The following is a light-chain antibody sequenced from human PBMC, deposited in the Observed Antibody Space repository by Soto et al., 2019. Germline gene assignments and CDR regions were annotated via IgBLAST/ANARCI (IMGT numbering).Light chain of an antibody. CDR2: STS. Sequence: IQMTQSPSSLSASVGDRVTITCRASQSLAGYLNWYQQKPGEAPKLLIYSTSTLQSGVPSRFSGSGSGADYTLTISSLQPEDFATYSCQQSHSTPRTFGQGTKVDIK. J-gene: IGKJ1*01. CDR3: QQSHSTPRT. V-gene: IGKV1-39*01. CDR1: QSLAGY.